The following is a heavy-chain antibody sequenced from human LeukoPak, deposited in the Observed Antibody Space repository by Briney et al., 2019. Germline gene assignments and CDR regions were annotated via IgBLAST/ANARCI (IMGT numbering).Heavy chain of an antibody. J-gene: IGHJ3*02. Sequence: GGSLRLSCAASGFTVSSNYMSWVRQAPGKGLEWVSVIYSGGSTYYADSVKGRFTISRDNSKNTLYLQMNSLRAEDTAVYYCAKVARYYYDSSPDKAFDIWGQGTMVTASS. CDR3: AKVARYYYDSSPDKAFDI. D-gene: IGHD3-22*01. V-gene: IGHV3-66*02. CDR2: IYSGGST. CDR1: GFTVSSNY.